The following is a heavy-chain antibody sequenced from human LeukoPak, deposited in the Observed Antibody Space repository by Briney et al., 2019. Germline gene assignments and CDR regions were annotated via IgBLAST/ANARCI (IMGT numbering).Heavy chain of an antibody. CDR2: IIPIFGTA. J-gene: IGHJ4*02. D-gene: IGHD5-24*01. CDR1: GGTFSSYA. CDR3: AWNVEMATIFFDY. Sequence: SVKVSCKASGGTFSSYAISWVRQAPGQGLEWMGRIIPIFGTANYAQKFQGRVTITTDESTSTAYMELSSLRSEDTAVYYCAWNVEMATIFFDYWGQGTMVTVSS. V-gene: IGHV1-69*05.